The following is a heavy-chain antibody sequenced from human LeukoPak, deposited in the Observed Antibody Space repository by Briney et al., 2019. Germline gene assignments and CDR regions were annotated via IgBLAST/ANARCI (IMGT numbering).Heavy chain of an antibody. CDR2: IIPIFGTA. Sequence: SVKVSCKASGGTFGSYAISWVRQAPGQGLEWMGRIIPIFGTANYAQKFQDRVTITTDESTSTAYMELSSLRSEDTAVYYCAREGVEGGWYYYDSSGYYLTDYWGQGTLVTVSS. CDR1: GGTFGSYA. V-gene: IGHV1-69*05. D-gene: IGHD3-22*01. CDR3: AREGVEGGWYYYDSSGYYLTDY. J-gene: IGHJ4*02.